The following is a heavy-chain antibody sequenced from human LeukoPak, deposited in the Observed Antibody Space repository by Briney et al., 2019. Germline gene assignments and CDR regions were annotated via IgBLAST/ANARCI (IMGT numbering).Heavy chain of an antibody. D-gene: IGHD2-8*01. CDR3: ARGNWDCTNGVCQAFDY. CDR2: ISSSSSYM. J-gene: IGHJ4*02. Sequence: PGGSLRLSCAASGFTFSSYSMNWVRQAPGKGLEWVSSISSSSSYMYYADSVKGRFTISRDNAKNSLYLQMNSLRAEDTAVYYCARGNWDCTNGVCQAFDYWGQGTLVTVSS. V-gene: IGHV3-21*01. CDR1: GFTFSSYS.